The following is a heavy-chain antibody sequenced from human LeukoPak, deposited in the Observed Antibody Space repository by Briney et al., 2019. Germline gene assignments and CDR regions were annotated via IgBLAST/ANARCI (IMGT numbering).Heavy chain of an antibody. V-gene: IGHV4-61*02. CDR2: IYTSGSS. CDR1: GGSISSGSYY. J-gene: IGHJ4*02. D-gene: IGHD2-2*01. Sequence: PSETLSLTCTVSGGSISSGSYYWSWIRQPAGKGLEWIGRIYTSGSSNYNPSLKSRVTISVDTSKNQFSLKLSSVTATDTAVYYCARSDDSGCNSSTSCWSSGYYFDYWGQGTLVTVSS. CDR3: ARSDDSGCNSSTSCWSSGYYFDY.